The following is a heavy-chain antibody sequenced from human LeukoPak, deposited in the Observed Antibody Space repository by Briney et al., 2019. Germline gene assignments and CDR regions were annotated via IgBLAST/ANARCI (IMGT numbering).Heavy chain of an antibody. Sequence: GGSLRLSCAASGFTFSSYGMHWVRQAPGKGLEWVAFIRYDGSNKYYADSVKGRFTISRDNSKNTLYLQMNSLRAEDTAVYYCAKDRITMVRGVDYWGQGTLVTVSS. V-gene: IGHV3-30*02. CDR3: AKDRITMVRGVDY. D-gene: IGHD3-10*01. J-gene: IGHJ4*02. CDR2: IRYDGSNK. CDR1: GFTFSSYG.